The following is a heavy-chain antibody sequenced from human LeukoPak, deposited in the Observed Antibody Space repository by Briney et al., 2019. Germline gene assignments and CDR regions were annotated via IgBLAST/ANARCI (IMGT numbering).Heavy chain of an antibody. CDR1: GGSISSYY. CDR2: IYYSGST. D-gene: IGHD3-10*01. Sequence: SETLSLTCTVSGGSISSYYWSWIPQPPGKGLECIGYIYYSGSTNYNPSLKSRVTISVDTSKNQFSLKLSSVTAADTAVYYCARYLDFYGSGSYYSTPFFDYWGQGTLVTVSS. CDR3: ARYLDFYGSGSYYSTPFFDY. J-gene: IGHJ4*02. V-gene: IGHV4-59*01.